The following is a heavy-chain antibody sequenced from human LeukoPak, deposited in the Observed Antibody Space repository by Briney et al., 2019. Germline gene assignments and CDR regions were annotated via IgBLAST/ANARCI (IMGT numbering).Heavy chain of an antibody. J-gene: IGHJ6*02. Sequence: GESLKISCKGSGYSFTSYWIGWVRQMPGKGLEWMGIIYPGDSDTRYSPSFQGQVTISADKSISTAYLQWSSLKASDTAMYYCARSSGCGGDCYPYYYYGMDVWGQGTTVTVSS. D-gene: IGHD2-21*02. V-gene: IGHV5-51*01. CDR2: IYPGDSDT. CDR1: GYSFTSYW. CDR3: ARSSGCGGDCYPYYYYGMDV.